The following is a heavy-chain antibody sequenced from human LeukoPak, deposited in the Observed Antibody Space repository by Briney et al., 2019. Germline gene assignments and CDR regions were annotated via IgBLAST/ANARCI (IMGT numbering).Heavy chain of an antibody. Sequence: ASVKVSCKASGGTFSSYAISWVRQAPGQRLEWMGWINAGNGNTKYSQKFQGRVTITRNTSASTAYTELSSLRSEDTAVYYCARDLPQYYYDSSGYFDYWGQGTLVTVSS. CDR2: INAGNGNT. D-gene: IGHD3-22*01. V-gene: IGHV1-3*01. CDR3: ARDLPQYYYDSSGYFDY. J-gene: IGHJ4*02. CDR1: GGTFSSYA.